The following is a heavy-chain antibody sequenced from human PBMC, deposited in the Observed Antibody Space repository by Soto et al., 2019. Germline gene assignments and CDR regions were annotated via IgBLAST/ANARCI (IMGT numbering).Heavy chain of an antibody. CDR1: GDSISSNKW. Sequence: PSETVSLTCAVSGDSISSNKWWSWVRQPPGKGLEWIGYIYHTGSTNYNPSLKSRVTTAIDKSKNQFSLKLSSVTAADTAVYYCARGRSYSVYYSWGPVTLVT. CDR2: IYHTGST. V-gene: IGHV4-4*02. J-gene: IGHJ4*02. CDR3: ARGRSYSVYYS. D-gene: IGHD5-12*01.